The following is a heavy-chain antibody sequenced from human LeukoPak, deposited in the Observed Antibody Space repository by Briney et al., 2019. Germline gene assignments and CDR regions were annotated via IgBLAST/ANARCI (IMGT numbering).Heavy chain of an antibody. CDR2: VYHSGGGNR. CDR1: GGSLSTTSW. CDR3: ASSRGTPLYGSGSYANDY. J-gene: IGHJ4*02. D-gene: IGHD3-10*01. Sequence: PSGTLSLTCAVSGGSLSTTSWWVWLRQPPGKGLEWIGEVYHSGGGNRNYNPSLKSRATISVDTPRNQFSLKLSSVTAADTAVYYCASSRGTPLYGSGSYANDYWGQGTLVTVSS. V-gene: IGHV4-4*02.